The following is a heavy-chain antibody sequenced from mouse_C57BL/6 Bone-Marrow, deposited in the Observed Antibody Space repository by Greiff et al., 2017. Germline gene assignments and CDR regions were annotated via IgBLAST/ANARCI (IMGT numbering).Heavy chain of an antibody. CDR3: ARDDGFSWFAY. Sequence: EVQVVESGPVLVKPGASVKMSCKASGYTFTDYYMNWVKQSHGKSLEWIGVINPYNGGTSYNQKFKGKATLTVDKSSSTAYMELNSLTSEDSAVYYCARDDGFSWFAYWGQGTLVTVSA. CDR2: INPYNGGT. CDR1: GYTFTDYY. V-gene: IGHV1-19*01. J-gene: IGHJ3*01. D-gene: IGHD2-3*01.